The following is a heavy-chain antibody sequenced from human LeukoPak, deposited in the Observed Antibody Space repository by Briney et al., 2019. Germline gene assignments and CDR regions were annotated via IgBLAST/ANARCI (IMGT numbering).Heavy chain of an antibody. J-gene: IGHJ5*02. CDR1: GFTFSSYA. V-gene: IGHV3-30*04. Sequence: PGGSLRLSCAASGFTFSSYAMHWVRQAPGKGLEWVAVISYDGSNKYYADSVKGRFTISRDNSKNTLYLQMNSLRAEDTAVYYCARDTSYWFDPWGQGTLVTVSS. CDR3: ARDTSYWFDP. CDR2: ISYDGSNK. D-gene: IGHD2/OR15-2a*01.